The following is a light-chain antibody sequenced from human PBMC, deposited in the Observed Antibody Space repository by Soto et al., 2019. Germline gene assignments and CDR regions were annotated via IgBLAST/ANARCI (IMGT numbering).Light chain of an antibody. CDR3: QQYDNLLLT. J-gene: IGKJ4*01. CDR2: DAS. V-gene: IGKV1-33*01. Sequence: DIQMTQSPSSLSASVGDRVTITCPASQDISNYFNWYQQQPGKATKLLMYDASNLETGDPSKFSGSESGTDFTCTINSLQPEDTATYDCQQYDNLLLTYGGGTKVEIK. CDR1: QDISNY.